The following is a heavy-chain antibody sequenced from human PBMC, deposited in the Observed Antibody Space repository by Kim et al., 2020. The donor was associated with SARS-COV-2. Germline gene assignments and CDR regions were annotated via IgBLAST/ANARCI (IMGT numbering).Heavy chain of an antibody. CDR1: GFTFSSYG. CDR2: ISYDGSNK. Sequence: GGSLRLSCAASGFTFSSYGMHWVRQAPGKGLEWVAVISYDGSNKYYVDSVKGRFTISRDNTKNTLYLQMNSPRAEDTAVYYCARDIASYSSGWIYYYYGMDVWRQGWTLTLS. CDR3: ARDIASYSSGWIYYYYGMDV. J-gene: IGHJ6*02. D-gene: IGHD6-19*01. V-gene: IGHV3-30*04.